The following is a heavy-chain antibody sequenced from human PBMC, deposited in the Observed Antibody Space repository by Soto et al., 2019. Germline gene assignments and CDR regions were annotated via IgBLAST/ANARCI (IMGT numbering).Heavy chain of an antibody. D-gene: IGHD3-16*01. J-gene: IGHJ3*02. V-gene: IGHV3-21*01. CDR1: GFTFNTCS. CDR3: ARLSRSAFDI. CDR2: ISSSSNYI. Sequence: EVQLVESGGGLVKPGGSLRLSCAASGFTFNTCSMNWVRQAPGKGLEWVSSISSSSNYIYYADSVKGRFTISRDNAKNSLYLEMNSLRAEDTAVYYCARLSRSAFDIWGQGTMVSVSS.